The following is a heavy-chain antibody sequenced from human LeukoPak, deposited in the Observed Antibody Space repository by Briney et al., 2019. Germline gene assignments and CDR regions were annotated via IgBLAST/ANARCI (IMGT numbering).Heavy chain of an antibody. V-gene: IGHV1-2*02. D-gene: IGHD6-6*01. Sequence: ASMTVSCKASGYTFTGYYIHWVRQAPGQGLEWMGWIYPYSGDTNYAQNLQGRVTMTRDTSISTAYMELSSLKSDDTAVYYCARDRNSGSSLDIWGQGTMLTVSS. CDR1: GYTFTGYY. J-gene: IGHJ3*02. CDR3: ARDRNSGSSLDI. CDR2: IYPYSGDT.